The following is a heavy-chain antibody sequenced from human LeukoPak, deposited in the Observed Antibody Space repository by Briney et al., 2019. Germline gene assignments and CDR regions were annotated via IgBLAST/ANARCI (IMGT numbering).Heavy chain of an antibody. D-gene: IGHD5-24*01. CDR2: LYSGGST. V-gene: IGHV3-66*01. CDR3: ASRDKGYYYGMDV. CDR1: GFTVSGNY. J-gene: IGHJ6*02. Sequence: PGGSLRLSCAASGFTVSGNYMSWVRQPPGKGLEWVSLLYSGGSTYYADSMKGRFSISRDNSENTLYLQMNSLRAEDTAVYYCASRDKGYYYGMDVWGQGTTVTVSS.